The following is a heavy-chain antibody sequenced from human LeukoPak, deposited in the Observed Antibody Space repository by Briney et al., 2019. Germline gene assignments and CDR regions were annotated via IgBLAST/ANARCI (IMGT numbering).Heavy chain of an antibody. D-gene: IGHD3-9*01. Sequence: SETLSLTCTVSGGSISSGSYYWSWIRQPAGKGLEWIGRIYTSGSTNYNPSLKSRVTISVDTSKNQFSLKLSSVTAADTAVYYCARRVFDWLLQDDAFDIWGQGTMVTVSS. CDR3: ARRVFDWLLQDDAFDI. V-gene: IGHV4-61*02. CDR1: GGSISSGSYY. CDR2: IYTSGST. J-gene: IGHJ3*02.